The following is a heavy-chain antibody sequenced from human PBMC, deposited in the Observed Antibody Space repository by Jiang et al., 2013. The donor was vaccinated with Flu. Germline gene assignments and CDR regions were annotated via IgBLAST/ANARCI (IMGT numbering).Heavy chain of an antibody. D-gene: IGHD5-18*01. Sequence: QLVESGGGLVKPGGSLRLSCAASGFTFSNAWMSWVRQAPGKGLEWVGRIKSKTDGGTTDYAAPVKGRFTISRDDSKNTLYLQMNSLKTEDTAVYYCTTKAGGYSYGYSSYWGRGTLVTVSS. J-gene: IGHJ4*02. CDR1: GFTFSNAW. CDR3: TTKAGGYSYGYSSY. V-gene: IGHV3-15*01. CDR2: IKSKTDGGTT.